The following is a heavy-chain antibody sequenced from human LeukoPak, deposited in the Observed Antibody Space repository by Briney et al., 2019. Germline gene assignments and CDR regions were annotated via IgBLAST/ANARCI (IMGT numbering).Heavy chain of an antibody. CDR3: ARDRVRGALGAFDI. CDR1: GGSISSSSYY. J-gene: IGHJ3*02. V-gene: IGHV4-39*07. CDR2: IYYSGTT. Sequence: PSETLSLTCTVSGGSISSSSYYWGWIRQPPGKGLEWIGSIYYSGTTNYNPSLKSRVTILVDTSKNQFSLKLSSVTAADTAVYYCARDRVRGALGAFDIWGQGTMVTVSS. D-gene: IGHD3-10*01.